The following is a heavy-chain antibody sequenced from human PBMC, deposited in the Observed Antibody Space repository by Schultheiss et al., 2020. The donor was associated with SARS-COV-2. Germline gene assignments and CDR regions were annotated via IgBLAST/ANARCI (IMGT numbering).Heavy chain of an antibody. CDR2: INHSGST. J-gene: IGHJ6*02. CDR1: GGSFSGYY. V-gene: IGHV4-34*01. Sequence: GSLRLSCAVYGGSFSGYYWNWIRQPPGKGLEWIGEINHSGSTNYNPSLKSRVTISVDTSKNQFSLKLSSVTAADTAVYYCARYCTNGVCYTGGYYYGMDVWGQGTTVTVSS. D-gene: IGHD2-8*01. CDR3: ARYCTNGVCYTGGYYYGMDV.